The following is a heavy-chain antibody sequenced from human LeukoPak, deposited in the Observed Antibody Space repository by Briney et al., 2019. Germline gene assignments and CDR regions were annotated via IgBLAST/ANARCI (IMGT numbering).Heavy chain of an antibody. J-gene: IGHJ4*02. CDR3: VRERELTY. V-gene: IGHV4-59*01. Sequence: SETLSLTCTVSGVSISIYYWNWIRQPPGKGLEWIGYIYNSGSSTIYNPSLKSRVTISVDTSKNQFSLRLSSVTAADTAVYFCVRERELTYWGQGTLVTVSS. CDR1: GVSISIYY. D-gene: IGHD3-10*01. CDR2: IYNSGSST.